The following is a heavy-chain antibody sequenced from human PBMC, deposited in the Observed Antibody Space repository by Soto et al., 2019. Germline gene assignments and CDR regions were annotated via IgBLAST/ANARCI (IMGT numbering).Heavy chain of an antibody. J-gene: IGHJ4*02. Sequence: PGGSLRLSCAASGFTSAYHAMNWFRQAPGKGLEWVSTISSNGENTHYADSVKGRFIISSDNSSNTVDLQMNSLRVEDTAAYYCVSWVSAHFDSWGQGTLVTVSS. CDR1: GFTSAYHA. CDR3: VSWVSAHFDS. D-gene: IGHD6-13*01. V-gene: IGHV3-23*01. CDR2: ISSNGENT.